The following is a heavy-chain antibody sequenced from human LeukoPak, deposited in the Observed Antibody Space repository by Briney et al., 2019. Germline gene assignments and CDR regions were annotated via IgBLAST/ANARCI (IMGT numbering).Heavy chain of an antibody. CDR3: ARDSGYDIIDY. Sequence: SETLSLTCTVSGGSISSYYWSWIRQPPGKRLEWIGYIYYSGTTNYNPSLKSRVTISVDTSKNQFSLKLSSVTAADTAVYYCARDSGYDIIDYWGQGTLVTVSS. D-gene: IGHD5-12*01. J-gene: IGHJ4*02. V-gene: IGHV4-59*12. CDR1: GGSISSYY. CDR2: IYYSGTT.